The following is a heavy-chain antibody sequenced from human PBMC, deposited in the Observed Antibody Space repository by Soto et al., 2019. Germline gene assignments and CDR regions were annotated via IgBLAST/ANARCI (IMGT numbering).Heavy chain of an antibody. D-gene: IGHD4-17*01. V-gene: IGHV3-30-3*01. CDR1: GFTFSSYA. CDR2: ISYDGSNK. Sequence: QVQLVESGGGVVQPGRSLRLSCAASGFTFSSYAMHWVRQAPGKGLEWVAVISYDGSNKYYADSVKGRFTISRDNSKNTLSLQMTSLRAEDTAVYYCARDHHYGGKGFHFDYWGQGTLVTVSS. J-gene: IGHJ4*02. CDR3: ARDHHYGGKGFHFDY.